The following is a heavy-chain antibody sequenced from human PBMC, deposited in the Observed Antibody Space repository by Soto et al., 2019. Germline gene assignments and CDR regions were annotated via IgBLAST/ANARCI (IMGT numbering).Heavy chain of an antibody. D-gene: IGHD6-6*01. CDR2: ISGSGDVI. J-gene: IGHJ4*02. CDR3: AKYRSTSSGAEGFDY. V-gene: IGHV3-23*01. Sequence: EVQLLQSGGGLVQPGGSLRLSCAVSGFTYNSYAMAWVRQAPGKGLEWVSSISGSGDVIYYADSVKGRFTISRDNSKITLSLQLTSLRVEDTGVYYCAKYRSTSSGAEGFDYWGQGALVTVSS. CDR1: GFTYNSYA.